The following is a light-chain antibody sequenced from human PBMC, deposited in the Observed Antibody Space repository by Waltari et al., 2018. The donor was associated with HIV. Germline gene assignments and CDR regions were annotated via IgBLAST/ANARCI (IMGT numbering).Light chain of an antibody. CDR2: GTS. CDR1: QSVGSNY. CDR3: QQYSMSPRT. V-gene: IGKV3-20*01. J-gene: IGKJ1*01. Sequence: IVLPQSPGTLSSSPGERVTLSCRASQSVGSNYLAWYQQKPGQAPRLLIYGTSSRATGIPDRFSGSGSGTDFALTISRLEPEDFAVYYCQQYSMSPRTFGQGTKLEVK.